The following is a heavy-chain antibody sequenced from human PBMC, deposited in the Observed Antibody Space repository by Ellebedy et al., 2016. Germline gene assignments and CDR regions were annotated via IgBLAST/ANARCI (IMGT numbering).Heavy chain of an antibody. V-gene: IGHV3-74*01. CDR1: GFTFSSYW. CDR2: INSDGSST. Sequence: GESLKISXAASGFTFSSYWMHWVRQAPGKGLVWVSRINSDGSSTSYADSVKGRFTISRDNSKNTLYLQMNSLRAEDTAVYYCARVETYYDFWSGYHPQPNFDYWGQGTLVTVSS. D-gene: IGHD3-3*01. J-gene: IGHJ4*02. CDR3: ARVETYYDFWSGYHPQPNFDY.